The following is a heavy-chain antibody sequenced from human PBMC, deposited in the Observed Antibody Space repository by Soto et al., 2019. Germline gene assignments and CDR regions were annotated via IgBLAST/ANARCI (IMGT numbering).Heavy chain of an antibody. CDR3: ATNFIPAARGEFDY. Sequence: QVQLVQSGAEVKKPGASVKVSCKASGYTFTSYGISWVRQAPGQGLEWMGWISAYNGNTNYAQKLQGRVTKTTGSSTRTAERELRRLRSEDTAVYYCATNFIPAARGEFDYWGQGTLVTVSS. CDR2: ISAYNGNT. D-gene: IGHD6-25*01. CDR1: GYTFTSYG. J-gene: IGHJ4*02. V-gene: IGHV1-18*01.